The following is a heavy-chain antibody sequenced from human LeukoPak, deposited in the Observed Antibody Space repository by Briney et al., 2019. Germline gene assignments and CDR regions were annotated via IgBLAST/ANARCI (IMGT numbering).Heavy chain of an antibody. Sequence: ASVKVSCKASGYTFTSYGISWVRQAPGQGLEWMGWINPNSGGTNYAQKFQGRVTMTRDTSISTAYMELSRLRSDDTAVYYCARSGGYSYGYGYWGQGTLVTVSS. J-gene: IGHJ4*02. V-gene: IGHV1-2*02. CDR2: INPNSGGT. CDR3: ARSGGYSYGYGY. CDR1: GYTFTSYG. D-gene: IGHD5-18*01.